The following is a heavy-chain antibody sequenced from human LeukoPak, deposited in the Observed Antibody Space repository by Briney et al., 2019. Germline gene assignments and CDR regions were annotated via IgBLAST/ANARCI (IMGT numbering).Heavy chain of an antibody. CDR1: GYTFTSYG. D-gene: IGHD1-1*01. CDR2: ISAYNGNT. CDR3: ARDPGMDFDY. J-gene: IGHJ4*02. V-gene: IGHV1-18*01. Sequence: DSLKVSCKASGYTFTSYGISWGRQAHGPGLEWMGWISAYNGNTNYAQKLQGRVTMTTDTSTSTAYMELRSLRSDDTAVYYCARDPGMDFDYWGQGTLVTVSS.